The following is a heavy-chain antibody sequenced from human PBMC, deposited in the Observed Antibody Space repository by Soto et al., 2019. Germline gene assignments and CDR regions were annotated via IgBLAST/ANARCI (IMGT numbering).Heavy chain of an antibody. V-gene: IGHV1-8*01. J-gene: IGHJ5*02. CDR2: MNPNSGNT. CDR3: ARGGQGGWYSSGDAVSWFDP. CDR1: GYTFTSYD. Sequence: QVQLVQSGAEVKKPGASVKVSCKASGYTFTSYDINWVRQATGQGLEWMGWMNPNSGNTGYAQKFQGRVTMTRNTSISTGYMELSSLRSEDTAVYYCARGGQGGWYSSGDAVSWFDPWGQGTLVTVSS. D-gene: IGHD6-19*01.